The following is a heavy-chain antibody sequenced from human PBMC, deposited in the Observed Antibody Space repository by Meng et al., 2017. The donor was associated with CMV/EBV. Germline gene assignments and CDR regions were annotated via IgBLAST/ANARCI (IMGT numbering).Heavy chain of an antibody. CDR2: MNPNSGNT. CDR1: GYTFTGYD. V-gene: IGHV1-8*03. J-gene: IGHJ6*02. CDR3: ARVPDFWSGLDDGMDV. Sequence: ASVKVSCKASGYTFTGYDINWVRQATGQGLEWMGWMNPNSGNTGYAQKFQGRVTITTDTSTSTAYMELRSLRSDDTAVYYCARVPDFWSGLDDGMDVWGQGTTVTVSS. D-gene: IGHD3-3*01.